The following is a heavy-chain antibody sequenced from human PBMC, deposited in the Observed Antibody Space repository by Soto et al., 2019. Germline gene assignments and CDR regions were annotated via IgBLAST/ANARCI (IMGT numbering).Heavy chain of an antibody. Sequence: PSETLSLTCTVSGGSISSGGYYWSWIRQHPGKGLEWIGYIYYSGSTNYNPSLKSRVTISVDTSKNQFSLKLSSVTAADTAVYYCARARNAEYFQHWGQGTLVTVSS. J-gene: IGHJ1*01. CDR3: ARARNAEYFQH. CDR1: GGSISSGGYY. V-gene: IGHV4-61*08. CDR2: IYYSGST.